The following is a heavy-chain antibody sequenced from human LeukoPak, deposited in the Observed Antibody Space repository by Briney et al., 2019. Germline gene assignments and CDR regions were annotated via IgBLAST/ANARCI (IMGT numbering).Heavy chain of an antibody. CDR2: IYPGDSDT. J-gene: IGHJ3*02. D-gene: IGHD3-22*01. CDR3: ARLTITTDHRDAFDI. CDR1: GYSFTSYW. Sequence: GESLKISCKGSGYSFTSYWIGWVRQMPGKGLEWMGIIYPGDSDTRYSLSFQGQVTISADKSISTAYLQWSSLRASDTAMYYCARLTITTDHRDAFDIWGQGTMVTVSS. V-gene: IGHV5-51*01.